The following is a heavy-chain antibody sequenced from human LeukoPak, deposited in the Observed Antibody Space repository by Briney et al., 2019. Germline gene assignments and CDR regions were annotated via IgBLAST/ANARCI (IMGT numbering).Heavy chain of an antibody. CDR1: GFTFSSYW. Sequence: PGGSLRLSCAPSGFTFSSYWMHWVRHAPGKGLVWVSRISTDGSSTNYADSVKGRFTISRDNAKNTLYLQMNSLRAEDTAVYYCTREWVGHCNGNTCYSGFDFWGQGTLVTVSS. D-gene: IGHD2-15*01. J-gene: IGHJ4*02. V-gene: IGHV3-74*01. CDR2: ISTDGSST. CDR3: TREWVGHCNGNTCYSGFDF.